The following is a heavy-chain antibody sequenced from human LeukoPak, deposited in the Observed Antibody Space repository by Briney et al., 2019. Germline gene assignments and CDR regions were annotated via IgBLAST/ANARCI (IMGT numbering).Heavy chain of an antibody. V-gene: IGHV4-34*01. Sequence: TSETLSLTCAVYGGSFSGYYWSWIRQPPGKGLEWIGEINHSGSTNYNPSLKSRVTISVDTSKNQFSLKLSSVTAADTAVYYCARGGGYYKPLPDYWGQGTLVTVSS. J-gene: IGHJ4*02. CDR2: INHSGST. D-gene: IGHD3-3*01. CDR1: GGSFSGYY. CDR3: ARGGGYYKPLPDY.